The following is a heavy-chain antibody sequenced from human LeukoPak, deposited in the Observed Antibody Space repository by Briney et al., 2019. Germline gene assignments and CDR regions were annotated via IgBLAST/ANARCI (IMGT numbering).Heavy chain of an antibody. J-gene: IGHJ6*02. CDR2: IYYSGST. CDR3: ARHGSSGLYYYYYYGMDV. D-gene: IGHD3-22*01. V-gene: IGHV4-61*08. Sequence: SETLSLTCTVSGDSISSGDYYWSWIRQPPGKGLEWIGYIYYSGSTNYNPSLKSRVTISVDTSKNQFSLKLSSVTAADTAVYYCARHGSSGLYYYYYYGMDVWGQGTTVTVSS. CDR1: GDSISSGDYY.